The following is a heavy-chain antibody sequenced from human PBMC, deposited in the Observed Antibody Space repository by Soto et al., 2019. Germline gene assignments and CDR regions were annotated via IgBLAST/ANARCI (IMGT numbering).Heavy chain of an antibody. D-gene: IGHD6-19*01. V-gene: IGHV3-15*01. J-gene: IGHJ4*02. CDR2: IKSKIDGGTT. CDR3: TTMSSFWWGGGAGY. Sequence: EVQLVESGGGLVNPGGSLRLSCAASGFTFSNAWMSWVRQAPGKGLEWVGRIKSKIDGGTTDYAAPVKGRFTISRDDSKNTLFLQMNSLKTEDTAVYYCTTMSSFWWGGGAGYWGQGTLVTVSS. CDR1: GFTFSNAW.